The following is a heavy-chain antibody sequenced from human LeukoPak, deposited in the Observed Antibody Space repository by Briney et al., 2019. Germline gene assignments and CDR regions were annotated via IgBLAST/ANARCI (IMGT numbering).Heavy chain of an antibody. CDR2: ISWNSGSI. J-gene: IGHJ4*02. CDR1: GFTFSSYA. V-gene: IGHV3-9*03. Sequence: GGSLRLSCAASGFTFSSYAMHWVRQAPGKGLEWVSGISWNSGSIGYADSVKGRFTISRDNAKNSLYLQMNSLRAEDMALYYCASGTSSLFNWGQGTLVTVSS. D-gene: IGHD1-7*01. CDR3: ASGTSSLFN.